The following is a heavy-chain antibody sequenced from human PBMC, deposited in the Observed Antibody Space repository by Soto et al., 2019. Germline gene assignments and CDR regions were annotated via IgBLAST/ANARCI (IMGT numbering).Heavy chain of an antibody. J-gene: IGHJ3*02. Sequence: PGGSLRLSCAASGFTFSDYYMSWIRQAPGKGLEWVSYISSSSSYTNYADSVKGRFTISRDNAKNSLYLQMNSLRAEDTAVYYCARGTSLYSGYDLDAFDIWGQGTMVTVSS. CDR1: GFTFSDYY. CDR3: ARGTSLYSGYDLDAFDI. D-gene: IGHD5-12*01. V-gene: IGHV3-11*06. CDR2: ISSSSSYT.